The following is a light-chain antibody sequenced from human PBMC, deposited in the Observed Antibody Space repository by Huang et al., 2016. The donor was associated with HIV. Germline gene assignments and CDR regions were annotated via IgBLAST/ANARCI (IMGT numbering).Light chain of an antibody. CDR1: QSVATN. CDR2: GAS. V-gene: IGKV3-15*01. Sequence: IMTQSPATLSLSPGEGASLSCRANQSVATNLAWYLHRPGQSPRILIFGASTRASGLPGRFSGSGSGTQFTLTVSGLQSEDFAVYYCQQYHNWPYTFGQGTKLEI. CDR3: QQYHNWPYT. J-gene: IGKJ2*01.